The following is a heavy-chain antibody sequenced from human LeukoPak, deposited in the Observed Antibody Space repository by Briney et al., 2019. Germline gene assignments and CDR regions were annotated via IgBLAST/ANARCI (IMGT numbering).Heavy chain of an antibody. D-gene: IGHD2-21*02. J-gene: IGHJ6*03. V-gene: IGHV4-61*08. CDR1: GDSISSGDYY. CDR2: IYYSGST. Sequence: SETLSLTCTVSGDSISSGDYYWSWIRQPPGKGLEWIGYIYYSGSTNYNPSLKSRVTISVDTSKNQFSLKLSSVTAADTAVYYCARDSYCGGDCYPYGGGYYYYMDVWGKGTTVTVSS. CDR3: ARDSYCGGDCYPYGGGYYYYMDV.